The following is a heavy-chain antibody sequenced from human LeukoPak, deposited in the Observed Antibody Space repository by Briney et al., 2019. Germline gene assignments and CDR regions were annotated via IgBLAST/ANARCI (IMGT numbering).Heavy chain of an antibody. Sequence: PGGSLRLSCAASGFTFSSYEMNWVRQAPGKELEWVSYISSSGSTIYYADSVKGRFTISSDNVKNSLYLQMNSLRAEDTAVYYCAELGITMIGGVWGKGTTVTISS. CDR1: GFTFSSYE. D-gene: IGHD3-10*02. J-gene: IGHJ6*04. CDR3: AELGITMIGGV. CDR2: ISSSGSTI. V-gene: IGHV3-48*03.